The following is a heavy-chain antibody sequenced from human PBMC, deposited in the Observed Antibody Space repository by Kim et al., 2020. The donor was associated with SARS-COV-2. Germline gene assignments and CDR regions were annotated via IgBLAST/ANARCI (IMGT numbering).Heavy chain of an antibody. CDR3: ARENYYDSSGYYEIGGWCDP. J-gene: IGHJ5*02. D-gene: IGHD3-22*01. CDR2: IWYDGSNK. Sequence: GGSLRLSCAASGFTFSSYGMHWVRQAPGKGLEWVAVIWYDGSNKYYADSVKGRFTISRDNSKNTLYLQMNSLRAEDTAVYYCARENYYDSSGYYEIGGWCDPCGQGTLVTVSS. V-gene: IGHV3-33*01. CDR1: GFTFSSYG.